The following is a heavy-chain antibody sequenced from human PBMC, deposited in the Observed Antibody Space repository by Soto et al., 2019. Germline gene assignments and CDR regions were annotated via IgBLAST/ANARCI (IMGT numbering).Heavy chain of an antibody. V-gene: IGHV3-7*04. J-gene: IGHJ5*02. Sequence: EVQLVESGGGLVQPGGSLRLSCAASGFTFNSYWMTWVRQAPGKGLEWVANIKQDGSEKYYVDSVKGRFTISRDNAKNSLYLQMNYLRAEDTAVYYCARGWGLDHWGQGTLVTVSS. CDR2: IKQDGSEK. D-gene: IGHD1-26*01. CDR3: ARGWGLDH. CDR1: GFTFNSYW.